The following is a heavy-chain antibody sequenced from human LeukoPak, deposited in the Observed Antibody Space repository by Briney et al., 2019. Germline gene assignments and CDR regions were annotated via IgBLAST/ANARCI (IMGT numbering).Heavy chain of an antibody. CDR1: GFIFSNYG. V-gene: IGHV3-30*03. Sequence: GGSLRLSCVVSGFIFSNYGMHWVRQAPAKGLEWVAGIANDGSKVAYGDSVKGRFTISRDNSRNTVFLQMDSPRVEDTAVYHCCESVWELRYFDNWGQGTLVTVSS. J-gene: IGHJ4*02. CDR2: IANDGSKV. D-gene: IGHD1-7*01. CDR3: CESVWELRYFDN.